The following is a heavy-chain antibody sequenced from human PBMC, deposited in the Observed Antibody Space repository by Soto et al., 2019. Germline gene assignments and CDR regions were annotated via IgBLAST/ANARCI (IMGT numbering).Heavy chain of an antibody. J-gene: IGHJ4*02. CDR1: GFTFGNYW. CDR2: ISDYGRI. V-gene: IGHV3-74*01. Sequence: PGGSLRLSCAASGFTFGNYWMHWVRQAPGKGLVWVSRISDYGRINYADSVKDRFITSRDDAKSELYLQLNDLRAEDTAMYYCARGGLEPFDHWGQGALVTVS. D-gene: IGHD1-1*01. CDR3: ARGGLEPFDH.